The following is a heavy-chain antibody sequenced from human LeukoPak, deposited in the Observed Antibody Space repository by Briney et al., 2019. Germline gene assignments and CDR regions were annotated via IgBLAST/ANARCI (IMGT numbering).Heavy chain of an antibody. Sequence: SQTPSLTCTVSGGSISSGGYYWSWIRQHPGKGLEWIGYIYYSGSTYYNPSLKSRVTISVDTSKNQFSLKLSSVTAADTAVYYCARAPVVTAIPDYWGQGTLVTVSS. D-gene: IGHD2-21*02. CDR1: GGSISSGGYY. J-gene: IGHJ4*02. CDR3: ARAPVVTAIPDY. CDR2: IYYSGST. V-gene: IGHV4-31*03.